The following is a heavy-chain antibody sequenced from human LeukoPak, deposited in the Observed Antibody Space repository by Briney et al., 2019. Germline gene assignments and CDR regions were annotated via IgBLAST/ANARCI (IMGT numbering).Heavy chain of an antibody. J-gene: IGHJ4*02. Sequence: GGSLRLSCAASGFTVSSNYMSWVRQAPGKGLEWVSVIFSGGRTYNADSVKGRFTISGDSSKNTLYLQMSSLRAEDTAVYYCVKDLDRQWLVYYFDYWGQGTLVTVSS. V-gene: IGHV3-53*05. CDR3: VKDLDRQWLVYYFDY. CDR1: GFTVSSNY. CDR2: IFSGGRT. D-gene: IGHD6-19*01.